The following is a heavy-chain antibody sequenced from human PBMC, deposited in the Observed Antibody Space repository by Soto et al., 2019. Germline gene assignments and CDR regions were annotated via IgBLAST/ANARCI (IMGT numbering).Heavy chain of an antibody. Sequence: GGSLRLSCAASGFAFGTYGMSWVRQAPGKGLEWVAATSETGVNTYYADSVKGRFTISRDNSKNTLFLQMNSLRVEDTAVYFCAKLGHFSTSLYYFDYWGQGTLVTVSS. D-gene: IGHD6-6*01. CDR3: AKLGHFSTSLYYFDY. CDR2: TSETGVNT. J-gene: IGHJ4*02. V-gene: IGHV3-23*01. CDR1: GFAFGTYG.